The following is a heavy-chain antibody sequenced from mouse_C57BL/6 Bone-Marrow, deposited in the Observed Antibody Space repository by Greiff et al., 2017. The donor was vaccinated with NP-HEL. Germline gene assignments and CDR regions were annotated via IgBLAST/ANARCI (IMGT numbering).Heavy chain of an antibody. J-gene: IGHJ4*01. V-gene: IGHV1-15*01. Sequence: VKLMESGAELVRPGASVTLSCKASGYTFTDYEMHWVKQTPVHGLEWIGAIDPETGGTAYNQKFKGKAILTADKSSSTAYMELRSLTSEDSAVYYCTRGSGYGAMDYWGQGTSVTVSS. CDR2: IDPETGGT. D-gene: IGHD3-2*02. CDR3: TRGSGYGAMDY. CDR1: GYTFTDYE.